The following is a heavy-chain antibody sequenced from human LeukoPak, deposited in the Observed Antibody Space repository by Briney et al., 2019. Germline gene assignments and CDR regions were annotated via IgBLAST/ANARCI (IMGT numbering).Heavy chain of an antibody. Sequence: HWGRHASGKGLQYVAIINDNGYHTDYASSVKGTFTVARHNSKNTLYLPMSSLKPEDTSVYYCVKDLRGCFSFDQWGQGTLVTVSS. CDR2: INDNGYHT. V-gene: IGHV3-64D*09. CDR3: VKDLRGCFSFDQ. D-gene: IGHD4/OR15-4a*01. J-gene: IGHJ4*02.